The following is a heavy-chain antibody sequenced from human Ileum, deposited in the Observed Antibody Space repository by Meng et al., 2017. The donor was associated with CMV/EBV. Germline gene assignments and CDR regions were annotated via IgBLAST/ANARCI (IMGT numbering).Heavy chain of an antibody. CDR1: GFTLSNYW. CDR3: ARENPGLDS. CDR2: MNRDGSDR. V-gene: IGHV3-7*01. Sequence: GESLKISCSVSGFTLSNYWMDWVRQAPGKGQEWVANMNRDGSDRNYVDSVKGRFTISRDSAKNSLYLDLNSLRAEDTAVYYCARENPGLDSWGQGALVTVSS. J-gene: IGHJ5*01.